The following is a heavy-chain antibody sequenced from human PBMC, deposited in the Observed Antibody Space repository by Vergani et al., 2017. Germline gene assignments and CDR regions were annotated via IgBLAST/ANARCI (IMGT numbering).Heavy chain of an antibody. D-gene: IGHD1-26*01. V-gene: IGHV3-23*01. Sequence: EVQLLESGGSLKQPGGSVRLSCAASGFTFSTYAMHWVRRAPGKGLEWVSALTGGGGSTYYADSFKGRFIISRANSRETLYLQMNSLSPEDTATYYCVKDAGSYANFFDSWGQGTLVTVSS. J-gene: IGHJ4*02. CDR2: LTGGGGST. CDR3: VKDAGSYANFFDS. CDR1: GFTFSTYA.